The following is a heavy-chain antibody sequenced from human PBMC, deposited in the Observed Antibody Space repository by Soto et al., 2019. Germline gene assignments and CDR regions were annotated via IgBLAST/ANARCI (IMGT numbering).Heavy chain of an antibody. V-gene: IGHV3-23*01. J-gene: IGHJ4*02. CDR1: GFTFSNNA. CDR2: IGDSGGMP. D-gene: IGHD3-10*01. CDR3: AKVISTGINRGYLDY. Sequence: EVQLLESGGGLVQPGGSLRLSCAASGFTFSNNAMSWVRQAQGKGLEWVSLIGDSGGMPYYPESVKGRFTISRDTSRNTLYLQMNSRRVEDTAVYYCAKVISTGINRGYLDYWGQGTLVAVSS.